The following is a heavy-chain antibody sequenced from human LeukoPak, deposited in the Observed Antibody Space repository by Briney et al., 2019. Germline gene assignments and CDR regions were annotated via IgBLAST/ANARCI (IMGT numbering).Heavy chain of an antibody. V-gene: IGHV4-38-2*01. D-gene: IGHD3-22*01. CDR1: GYSINSGYY. CDR3: AVYYDSSGYYREGYYFDY. CDR2: IYHSGST. J-gene: IGHJ4*02. Sequence: SETLSLTCAVSGYSINSGYYWGWIRQPPGKGLEWIGSIYHSGSTYYNPSLKSRVTISVDTSKNQFSLKLSSVTAADTAVYYCAVYYDSSGYYREGYYFDYWGQGTLVTVSS.